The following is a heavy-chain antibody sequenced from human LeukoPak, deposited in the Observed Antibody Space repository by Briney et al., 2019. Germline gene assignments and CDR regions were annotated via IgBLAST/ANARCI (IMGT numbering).Heavy chain of an antibody. CDR1: GFTFSSFG. V-gene: IGHV3-30*02. CDR3: AKSVAVAGKGHFDY. J-gene: IGHJ4*02. Sequence: GGSLRLSCAASGFTFSSFGMNWVRQAPGKGLEWVTFIRYDGIAIQYADSVKGRFTISRDNSKNTLYLQMNSLRAEDTAVYYCAKSVAVAGKGHFDYWGQGTLVTVSS. CDR2: IRYDGIAI. D-gene: IGHD6-19*01.